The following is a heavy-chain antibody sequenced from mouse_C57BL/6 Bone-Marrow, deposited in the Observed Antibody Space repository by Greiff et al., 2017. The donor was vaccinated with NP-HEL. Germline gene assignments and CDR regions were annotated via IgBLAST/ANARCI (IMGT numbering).Heavy chain of an antibody. J-gene: IGHJ2*01. CDR2: INPNNGGT. Sequence: EVQLQQSGPELVKPGASVKISCKASGYTFTDYYMNWVKQSHGKSLEWIGDINPNNGGTSYNQKFKGRATLTVDKSSSTAYMELRSLTSEDSAVYYCARSIYYGYFDYWGQGTTLTVSS. CDR1: GYTFTDYY. V-gene: IGHV1-26*01. CDR3: ARSIYYGYFDY. D-gene: IGHD2-1*01.